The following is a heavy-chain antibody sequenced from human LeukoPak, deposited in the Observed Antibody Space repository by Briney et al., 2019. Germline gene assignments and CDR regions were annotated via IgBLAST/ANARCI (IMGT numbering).Heavy chain of an antibody. D-gene: IGHD3-9*01. Sequence: GGSLRLSCAAAGFTFSSYGTHWGRQGPGKGLEGVAFIRYDGSNKYYADSVKGRFTISRDNSKNTLYLQMNSLRAEDTAVYYCAKVATYDILTGYSDDAFDIWGQGTMVTVSS. CDR1: GFTFSSYG. CDR3: AKVATYDILTGYSDDAFDI. J-gene: IGHJ3*02. CDR2: IRYDGSNK. V-gene: IGHV3-30*02.